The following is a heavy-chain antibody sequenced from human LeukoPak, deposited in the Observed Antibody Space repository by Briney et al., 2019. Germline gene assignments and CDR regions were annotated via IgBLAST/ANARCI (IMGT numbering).Heavy chain of an antibody. CDR2: MYYRGNT. CDR1: GGSISTITYY. J-gene: IGHJ6*03. CDR3: VRLAALRGFYYYMDV. Sequence: SETLSLTCTVSGGSISTITYYWGWIRQPPGKGLEWVGHMYYRGNTFYNPSLKSRVTISVDTSKNQFSLKLSSLSAADTAVYYCVRLAALRGFYYYMDVWGKGTAVTVSS. V-gene: IGHV4-39*07. D-gene: IGHD6-25*01.